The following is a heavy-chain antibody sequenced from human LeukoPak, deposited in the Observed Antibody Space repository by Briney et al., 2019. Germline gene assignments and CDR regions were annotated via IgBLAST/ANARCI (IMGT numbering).Heavy chain of an antibody. CDR2: IYYSGST. J-gene: IGHJ3*02. CDR3: ARHAYYDFWSGPTHVAFDI. D-gene: IGHD3-3*01. V-gene: IGHV4-59*08. CDR1: GGSISSYY. Sequence: SETLSLTCTVSGGSISSYYWSWIRQPPGKGLEWIGYIYYSGSTNYNPSLKSRVTISVDTSKNQLSLKLSSVTAADTAVYYCARHAYYDFWSGPTHVAFDIWGQGTMVTVSS.